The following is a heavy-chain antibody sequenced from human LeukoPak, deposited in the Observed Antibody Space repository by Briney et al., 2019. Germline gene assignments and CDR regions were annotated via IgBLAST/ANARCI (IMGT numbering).Heavy chain of an antibody. V-gene: IGHV4-31*03. D-gene: IGHD4/OR15-4a*01. CDR2: IYYSGST. CDR3: ARRGASHSFDY. CDR1: GDPISSGDYY. J-gene: IGHJ4*02. Sequence: PSETLSLTCSVSGDPISSGDYYWSWIRRHPGKGLEWIGYIYYSGSTYYSPSLKSRVTISVDTSENQFSLRLNSVTAADTAVYYCARRGASHSFDYWGQGTLVTVSS.